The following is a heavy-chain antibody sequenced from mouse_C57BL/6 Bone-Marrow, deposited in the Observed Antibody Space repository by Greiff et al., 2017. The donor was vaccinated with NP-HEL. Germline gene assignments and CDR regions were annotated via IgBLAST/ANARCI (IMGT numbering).Heavy chain of an antibody. CDR2: SRNKANDYTT. D-gene: IGHD2-3*01. J-gene: IGHJ4*01. Sequence: EVQLVESGGGLVQSGRSLRLSCATSGFTFSDFYMEWVRQAPGKGLEWIAASRNKANDYTTEYSASVKGRFIVTRDTSQSILYLQMNALRAEDTAIYYCAREDDGYCSNAMDYWGQGTSVTVSS. CDR1: GFTFSDFY. V-gene: IGHV7-1*01. CDR3: AREDDGYCSNAMDY.